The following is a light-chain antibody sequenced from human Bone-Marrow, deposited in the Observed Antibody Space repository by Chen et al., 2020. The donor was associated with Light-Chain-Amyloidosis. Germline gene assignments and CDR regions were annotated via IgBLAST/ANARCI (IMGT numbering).Light chain of an antibody. CDR1: QSVLYSSNNKNY. CDR2: WAS. CDR3: QQYLSAPYT. V-gene: IGKV4-1*01. Sequence: DIVMTQSPDSRAVSLGERATINCKSSQSVLYSSNNKNYLAWFQQKPGQPPKLLISWASTRESGVPDRFSGSASGTDFTLTISSLQAEDVAVYYCQQYLSAPYTFGQGTKLEIK. J-gene: IGKJ2*01.